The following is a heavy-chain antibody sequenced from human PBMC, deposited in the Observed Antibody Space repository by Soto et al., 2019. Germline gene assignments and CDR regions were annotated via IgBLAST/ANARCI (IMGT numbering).Heavy chain of an antibody. Sequence: QVQLVQSGAEVKKPGSSVKVSCKASGGTFSSYAISWVRQAPGQGLEWMGGIIPIFGTANYSQKFQGRVTITADESTGTAYMELSRLRSEDTAVYYCARAHWGSGWYKDYWGQGTLVTVS. CDR2: IIPIFGTA. D-gene: IGHD6-19*01. CDR1: GGTFSSYA. V-gene: IGHV1-69*01. J-gene: IGHJ4*02. CDR3: ARAHWGSGWYKDY.